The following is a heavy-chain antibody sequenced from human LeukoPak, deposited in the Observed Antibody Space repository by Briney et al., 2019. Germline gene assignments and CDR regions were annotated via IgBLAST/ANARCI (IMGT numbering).Heavy chain of an antibody. J-gene: IGHJ4*02. Sequence: SGGSLRLSCETSQFTLRTYAMHWVRQAPGKGLEWVALITYDGSSKYYADSVRGRFSISRDNSKNTLYLEMNSLRRDDTAVYFCARVHTERASLRPFDHWGQGSLVTVSS. CDR1: QFTLRTYA. CDR2: ITYDGSSK. D-gene: IGHD1-26*01. V-gene: IGHV3-30*04. CDR3: ARVHTERASLRPFDH.